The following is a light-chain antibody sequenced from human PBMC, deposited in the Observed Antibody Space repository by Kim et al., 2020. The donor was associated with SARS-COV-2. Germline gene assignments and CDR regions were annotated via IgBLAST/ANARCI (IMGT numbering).Light chain of an antibody. CDR2: QDN. J-gene: IGLJ2*01. V-gene: IGLV3-1*01. Sequence: SVSPGQTASITCSGDKLGDKYACWYQQKPDQSPVLVIYQDNKRPSGIPERFSGSNSGNTATLTISGTQAMDEADYYCQAWDSHTVVFGGGTQLTVL. CDR3: QAWDSHTVV. CDR1: KLGDKY.